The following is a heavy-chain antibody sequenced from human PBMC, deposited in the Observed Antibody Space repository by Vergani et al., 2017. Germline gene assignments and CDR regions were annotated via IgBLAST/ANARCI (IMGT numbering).Heavy chain of an antibody. CDR2: IYYSGST. CDR1: GGSISSSSYY. CDR3: AMDSLGYCSSTSCYGVGWFDP. V-gene: IGHV4-39*01. Sequence: QVQLQESGPGLVKPSETLSLTCTVSGGSISSSSYYWGWIRQPPGKGLEWIGSIYYSGSTYYNPSLKSRVTISVDTSKNQFSLKLSSVTAADTAVYYCAMDSLGYCSSTSCYGVGWFDPWGQGTLVTVSS. J-gene: IGHJ5*02. D-gene: IGHD2-2*01.